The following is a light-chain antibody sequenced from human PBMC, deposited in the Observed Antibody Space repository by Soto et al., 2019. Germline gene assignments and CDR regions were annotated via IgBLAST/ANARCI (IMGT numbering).Light chain of an antibody. Sequence: EIVLTQSPDTLSLFPGERATLSCRASQSVSSGYLAWYQQKPGQAPRLLIYGASTRATGIPDRFSGSGSGTDFTLTISRLELEDFAVYYYQQFGSTPKTFGQGTKVEVK. V-gene: IGKV3-20*01. J-gene: IGKJ1*01. CDR1: QSVSSGY. CDR3: QQFGSTPKT. CDR2: GAS.